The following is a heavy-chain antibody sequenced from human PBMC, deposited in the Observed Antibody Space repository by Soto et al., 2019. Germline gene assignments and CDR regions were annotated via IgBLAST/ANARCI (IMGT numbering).Heavy chain of an antibody. V-gene: IGHV3-23*01. D-gene: IGHD2-2*01. J-gene: IGHJ4*02. CDR2: ISDSGGIT. Sequence: EVQLLESGGGLVQPGGSLRLSCAASGFTFSTYAMTWVRQAPGKGLEWVSGISDSGGITFHADSVKGRFTISRDNSKNTRYLQMNSLRAEDTAVYYCAKTLLGYCRSASCAYFDFWGQGTLVTVSS. CDR1: GFTFSTYA. CDR3: AKTLLGYCRSASCAYFDF.